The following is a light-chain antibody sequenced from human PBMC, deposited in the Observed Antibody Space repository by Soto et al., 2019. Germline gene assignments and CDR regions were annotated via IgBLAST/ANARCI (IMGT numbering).Light chain of an antibody. V-gene: IGKV1-12*01. Sequence: DIQMTQSPSSVSASVGDRVTITCRASKGISSWLAWYQQKPGTAPQLLIYAASSLQSGVPSRFSGSGSGTYFTLTISSLQPEDFASYYCQQANSFPYTFGQGTKLEIK. J-gene: IGKJ2*01. CDR1: KGISSW. CDR3: QQANSFPYT. CDR2: AAS.